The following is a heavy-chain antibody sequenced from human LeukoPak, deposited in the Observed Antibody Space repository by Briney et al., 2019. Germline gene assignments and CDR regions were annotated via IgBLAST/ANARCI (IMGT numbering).Heavy chain of an antibody. CDR3: AKDDSMAAAGIRSPIDY. D-gene: IGHD6-13*01. CDR2: IRYDGGNK. CDR1: GFSFSSYS. V-gene: IGHV3-30*02. Sequence: GGSLRLSCAASGFSFSSYSMNSVRQAPGKGLEWVAFIRYDGGNKSYADSVKGRFPISRDNSKNTLYLQLNSLRAEHTPVYYCAKDDSMAAAGIRSPIDYWGQGTLVTVSS. J-gene: IGHJ4*02.